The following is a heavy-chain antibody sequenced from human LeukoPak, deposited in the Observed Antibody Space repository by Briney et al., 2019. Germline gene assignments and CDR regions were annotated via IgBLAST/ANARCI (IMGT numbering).Heavy chain of an antibody. D-gene: IGHD3-22*01. CDR2: IKSKIDGGTT. J-gene: IGHJ4*02. CDR3: ARSRGYYYESSGYPDY. Sequence: GGSLRLSCVASGFTFTDAWMSWVRQSPGKGLEWVGRIKSKIDGGTTDYAVPVKGRFTISRDDSKNTLYLQMNSLRAEDTAVYYCARSRGYYYESSGYPDYWGQGTLVTVSS. V-gene: IGHV3-15*01. CDR1: GFTFTDAW.